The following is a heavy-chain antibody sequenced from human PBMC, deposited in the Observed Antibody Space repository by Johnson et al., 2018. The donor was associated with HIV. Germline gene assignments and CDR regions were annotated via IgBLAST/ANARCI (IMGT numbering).Heavy chain of an antibody. Sequence: QMLLVESGGGVVQPGRSLRLSCVGSGFTFSSYDMHWVRQAPGKGMDWVALISYDGSNKYYADSVKGRFNISRDNSKNTLYLQMNSLRAEDTAVYYCARDRAWNYEGAFEIWGQGTMVTVSS. CDR3: ARDRAWNYEGAFEI. CDR2: ISYDGSNK. J-gene: IGHJ3*02. D-gene: IGHD1-7*01. V-gene: IGHV3-30*03. CDR1: GFTFSSYD.